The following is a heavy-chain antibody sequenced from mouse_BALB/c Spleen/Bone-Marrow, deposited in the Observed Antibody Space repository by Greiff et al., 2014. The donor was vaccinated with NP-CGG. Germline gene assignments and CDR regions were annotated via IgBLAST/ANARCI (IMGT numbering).Heavy chain of an antibody. Sequence: EVQLQQSGTVLARPRASVKMSCKASGYTFTSFWMHWVKQRPGQGLEWIGAVYPGNNDTNYNQNFKGKAKLTAVTSTSTAYMEFSSLTNEDSAVYYCTRYFYGGRDWYFDVWGAGTTVTVSS. V-gene: IGHV1-5*01. CDR1: GYTFTSFW. J-gene: IGHJ1*01. CDR3: TRYFYGGRDWYFDV. D-gene: IGHD1-1*01. CDR2: VYPGNNDT.